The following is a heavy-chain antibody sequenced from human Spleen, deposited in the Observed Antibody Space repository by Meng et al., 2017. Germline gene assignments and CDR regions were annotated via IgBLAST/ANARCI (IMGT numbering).Heavy chain of an antibody. CDR1: GGPISSYY. J-gene: IGHJ4*02. CDR2: IYYSGST. Sequence: SEPLSLTCTAPGGPISSYYWSWIRQPPGKGLEWIGYIYYSGSTNYNPSLKSRDTISVDTSKNQFSLKLSSVTAADTAVYYCARVGYYYDRSGYYNESFDYWGQGTLVTVSS. D-gene: IGHD3-22*01. V-gene: IGHV4-59*01. CDR3: ARVGYYYDRSGYYNESFDY.